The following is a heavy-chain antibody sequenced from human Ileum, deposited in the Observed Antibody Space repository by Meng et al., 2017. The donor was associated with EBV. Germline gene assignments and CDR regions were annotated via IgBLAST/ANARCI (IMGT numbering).Heavy chain of an antibody. CDR1: GGSISSSNW. CDR3: ARVGQWLPIDY. Sequence: VPPTRSRPGLVQPAGTLSLRCAVSGGSISSSNWWSWVRQPPGKGLEWIGEIYHSGSTNYNPSLKSRVTISVDKSKNQFSLNLSSVTAADTAVYYCARVGQWLPIDYWGQGTLVTVSS. CDR2: IYHSGST. J-gene: IGHJ4*02. V-gene: IGHV4-4*02. D-gene: IGHD6-19*01.